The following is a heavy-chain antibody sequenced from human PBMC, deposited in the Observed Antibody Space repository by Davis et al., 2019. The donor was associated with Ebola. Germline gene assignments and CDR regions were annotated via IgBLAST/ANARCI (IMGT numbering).Heavy chain of an antibody. CDR3: ARLYFSGGACYSVAVPYNWFDP. Sequence: PSETLSLTCTVSGYSISSGHYWGWIRQPPGKGLEWVANIRPDGSEKYYMDSVKGRFTISRDNAKNSLYLQVNSLRAEDTAVYYCARLYFSGGACYSVAVPYNWFDPWGQGTLVTVSS. D-gene: IGHD2-15*01. V-gene: IGHV3-7*03. CDR2: IRPDGSEK. J-gene: IGHJ5*02. CDR1: GYSISSGHY.